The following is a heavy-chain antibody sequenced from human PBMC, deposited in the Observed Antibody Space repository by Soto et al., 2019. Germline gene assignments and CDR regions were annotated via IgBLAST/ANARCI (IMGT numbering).Heavy chain of an antibody. V-gene: IGHV3-73*01. Sequence: GGSLRLSCAASGFTFSGSAMHWVRQASGKGLEWVGRIRSKANSYATAYAASVKGRFTISRNDSKNTAYLQMNSLKTEDTAVYYCTTFYDILTGYSPLYYYGMDVWGQGTTVTVS. CDR3: TTFYDILTGYSPLYYYGMDV. CDR2: IRSKANSYAT. D-gene: IGHD3-9*01. CDR1: GFTFSGSA. J-gene: IGHJ6*02.